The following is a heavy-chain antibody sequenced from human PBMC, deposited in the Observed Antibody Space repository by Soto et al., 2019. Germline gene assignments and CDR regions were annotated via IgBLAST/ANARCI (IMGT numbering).Heavy chain of an antibody. CDR1: GYTFTTSW. CDR3: ARRGDYFGGTYYYYDFDY. CDR2: IYPDDSST. V-gene: IGHV5-51*01. D-gene: IGHD3-22*01. J-gene: IGHJ4*02. Sequence: GGSLKMSCAASGYTFTTSWIGWVRQMPGKGLEWMGIIYPDDSSTKYSPSFQGQVTISADKSISTAFLQWRSLKASDTAMYYCARRGDYFGGTYYYYDFDYWGQGTLVTSPQ.